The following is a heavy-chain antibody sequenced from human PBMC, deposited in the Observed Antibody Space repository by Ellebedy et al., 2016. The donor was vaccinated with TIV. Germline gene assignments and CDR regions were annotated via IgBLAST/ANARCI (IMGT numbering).Heavy chain of an antibody. V-gene: IGHV3-48*04. Sequence: GESLKISCAASGFPFNSYSMTWVRQVPGKGLDWISYITSDSNNMYYADSVKGRFTISRDNAKNSLYLQMNSLRAEDTAVYYCARLIGGTCQCAFDIWGQGTMVTVSS. CDR2: ITSDSNNM. CDR3: ARLIGGTCQCAFDI. J-gene: IGHJ3*02. D-gene: IGHD2-15*01. CDR1: GFPFNSYS.